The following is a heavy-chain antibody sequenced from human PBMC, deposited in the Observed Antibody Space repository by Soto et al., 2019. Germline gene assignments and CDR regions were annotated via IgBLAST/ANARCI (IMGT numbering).Heavy chain of an antibody. Sequence: EVQLLESGGGLVQPGGSLRLSCAASGFTFITNAMTWVRQPPGKGLEWVSGISGSGRSTYYADSVNGRFTISRDNSKNMLYLQMNNLRADDSAVYYCAKERLHTGSCVDSWGQGTLVTVSS. CDR3: AKERLHTGSCVDS. J-gene: IGHJ4*02. V-gene: IGHV3-23*01. D-gene: IGHD1-26*01. CDR1: GFTFITNA. CDR2: ISGSGRST.